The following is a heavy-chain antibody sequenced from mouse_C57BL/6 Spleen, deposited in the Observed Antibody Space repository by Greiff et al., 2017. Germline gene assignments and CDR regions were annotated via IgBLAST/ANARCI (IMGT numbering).Heavy chain of an antibody. D-gene: IGHD1-1*02. CDR3: ARSLGGNPYYAMDY. J-gene: IGHJ4*01. CDR2: IDPSDSYT. Sequence: VQLQQPGAELVKPGASVKLSCKASGYTFTSYWMQWVKQRPGQGLEWIGEIDPSDSYTNYNQKFKGKATLTVDTSSSTAYMQLSSLTSEDSAVYYCARSLGGNPYYAMDYWGQGTSVTVSS. CDR1: GYTFTSYW. V-gene: IGHV1-50*01.